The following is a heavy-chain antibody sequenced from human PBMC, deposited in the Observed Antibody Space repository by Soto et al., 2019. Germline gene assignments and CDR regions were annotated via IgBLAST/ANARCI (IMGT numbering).Heavy chain of an antibody. J-gene: IGHJ6*02. V-gene: IGHV1-18*01. CDR3: ARECSSTSCSSQYYYYGLDV. Sequence: ASVKVSCKASDYTFTSYGISWVRQAPGQVLEWMGWINTYNGSTNYAQKLQDRVTMTTDTSTSTAYMELRSLRSDDTAVYYCARECSSTSCSSQYYYYGLDVWGQGTTVTVS. CDR2: INTYNGST. CDR1: DYTFTSYG. D-gene: IGHD2-2*01.